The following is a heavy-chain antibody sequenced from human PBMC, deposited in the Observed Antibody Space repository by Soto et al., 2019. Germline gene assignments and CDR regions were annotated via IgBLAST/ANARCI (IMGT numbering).Heavy chain of an antibody. Sequence: GGSMRLCSAACGFTLYNYAMSWARQAPGKGLEWVSSINGPGDDTYYADSVKGRSTISRDNSENTLYLQMNSLRAEDTALYSCAKKEEYHTVWGKSPVDWGQGTLVTVSS. CDR3: AKKEEYHTVWGKSPVD. CDR1: GFTLYNYA. CDR2: INGPGDDT. J-gene: IGHJ4*03. V-gene: IGHV3-23*01. D-gene: IGHD3-16*01.